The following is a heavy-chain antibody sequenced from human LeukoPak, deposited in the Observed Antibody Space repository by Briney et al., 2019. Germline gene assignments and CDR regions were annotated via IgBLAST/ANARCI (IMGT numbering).Heavy chain of an antibody. D-gene: IGHD3-3*02. J-gene: IGHJ4*02. CDR3: ARVVFDGSISRRFDS. Sequence: GGSLRLSCAASGFTFDDYGMSWVRQAPGKGLEWVSSISSSSSYIYYADSVKGRFTISRDNAKNSLYLQMNSLRAEDTAVYYCARVVFDGSISRRFDSWGQGTQVAVSS. CDR2: ISSSSSYI. V-gene: IGHV3-21*01. CDR1: GFTFDDYG.